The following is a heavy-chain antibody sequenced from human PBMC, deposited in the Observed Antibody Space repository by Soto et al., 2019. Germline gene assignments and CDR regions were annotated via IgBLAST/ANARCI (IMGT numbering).Heavy chain of an antibody. V-gene: IGHV3-33*01. CDR2: IWYDGSNK. D-gene: IGHD6-13*01. CDR3: ARDRGAAAGLNWFDP. Sequence: QVQLVESGGGVVQPGRSLRLSCAASGFTFSSYGMHWVRQAPGKGLEWVAVIWYDGSNKYYADSVKGRFTISRDNSKNTRYLQMNSLRAEDTAVYYCARDRGAAAGLNWFDPWGQGTLVTFSS. CDR1: GFTFSSYG. J-gene: IGHJ5*02.